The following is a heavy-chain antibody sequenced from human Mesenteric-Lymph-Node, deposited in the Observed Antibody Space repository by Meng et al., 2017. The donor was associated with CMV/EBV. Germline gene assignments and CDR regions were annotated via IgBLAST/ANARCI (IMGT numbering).Heavy chain of an antibody. CDR3: ARHLLGYWYFDL. J-gene: IGHJ2*01. Sequence: IVSGGSFRCRSYSWGSLRQPPGKGLECIGSIYYSGNSHSTPSLKSRGTISVDTSKHHFSLKLSSVTAADTAVYYCARHLLGYWYFDLWGRGTLVTVSS. V-gene: IGHV4-39*01. CDR2: IYYSGNS. CDR1: GGSFRCRSYS. D-gene: IGHD7-27*01.